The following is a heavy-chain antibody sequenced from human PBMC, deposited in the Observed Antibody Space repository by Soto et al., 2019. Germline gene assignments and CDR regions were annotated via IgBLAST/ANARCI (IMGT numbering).Heavy chain of an antibody. CDR2: IYYSGST. D-gene: IGHD3-22*01. V-gene: IGHV4-61*01. CDR3: ARDYVSSYYDSSGYNYYYYGMDV. Sequence: PXETRSLTCTVSGCSVSSGSYYWSWIRQPPGKGLEWIGYIYYSGSTNYNPSLKSRVTISVDTSKNQFSLKLSSVTAADTAVYYCARDYVSSYYDSSGYNYYYYGMDVWGQGTTVTVSS. CDR1: GCSVSSGSYY. J-gene: IGHJ6*02.